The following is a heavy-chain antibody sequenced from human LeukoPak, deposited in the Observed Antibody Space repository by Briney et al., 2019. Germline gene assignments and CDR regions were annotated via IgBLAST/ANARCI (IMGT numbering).Heavy chain of an antibody. V-gene: IGHV3-23*01. CDR3: ARESRDSGSYYVY. CDR2: ISGSGGST. J-gene: IGHJ4*02. CDR1: GFTFSSYA. D-gene: IGHD1-26*01. Sequence: GGSLRLSCAASGFTFSSYAMNWVRQAPGKGLEWVSAISGSGGSTYYADSVTGRFTISRDNSKNTLYLQMNSLRAEDTAVYYCARESRDSGSYYVYWGQGTLVTVSS.